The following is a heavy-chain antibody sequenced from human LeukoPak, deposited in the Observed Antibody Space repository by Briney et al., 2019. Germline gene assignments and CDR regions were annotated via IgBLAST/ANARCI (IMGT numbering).Heavy chain of an antibody. D-gene: IGHD3-10*01. CDR1: GFTFSSYS. V-gene: IGHV3-30*03. CDR2: ISSDGSNK. J-gene: IGHJ4*02. Sequence: GGSLRLSCVASGFTFSSYSMNWVRQAPGKGLRWMAVISSDGSNKYYADSVKGRFTVSRDNSNNTLYLQMNSLRAEDTALYYCARLGSGSLRPYHFDYWGQGTLVTVSS. CDR3: ARLGSGSLRPYHFDY.